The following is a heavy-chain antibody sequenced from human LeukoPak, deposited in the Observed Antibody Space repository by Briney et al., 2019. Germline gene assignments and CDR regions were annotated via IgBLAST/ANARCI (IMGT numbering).Heavy chain of an antibody. D-gene: IGHD3-16*01. J-gene: IGHJ4*02. CDR2: MYTGGTT. V-gene: IGHV3-53*01. Sequence: GGSLTPSCAASGFSVSGTHMSWVRQAPGKGLEWVSAMYTGGTTYYADSVQGRFTIYRDNSKNTLYLQMNSLRAEDTAVYYCAKDEATSGGGLASWAQGTLVSVSS. CDR1: GFSVSGTH. CDR3: AKDEATSGGGLAS.